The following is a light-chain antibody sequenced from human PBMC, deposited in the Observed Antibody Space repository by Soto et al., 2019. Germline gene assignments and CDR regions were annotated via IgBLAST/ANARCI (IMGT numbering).Light chain of an antibody. CDR2: GAS. CDR1: QSISRT. Sequence: EILVRRAPAAFSESRGEGLSLSGRASQSISRTLAWYQQRPGQAPRPLIYGASSRATGVPARFSGSGSGTEFTLTISSLQSEDFAVYSCPQYTAWPLPFAGGTKVDI. CDR3: PQYTAWPLP. J-gene: IGKJ4*01. V-gene: IGKV3-15*01.